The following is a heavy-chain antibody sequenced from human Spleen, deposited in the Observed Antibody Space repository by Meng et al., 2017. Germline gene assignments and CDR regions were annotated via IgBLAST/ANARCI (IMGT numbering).Heavy chain of an antibody. Sequence: QPQPQESGPGLVRPSEALSLTCSVSGGSISTSGYYWGWIRQPPGKGLEWIGRIGHSGFTSYTPSLKSRVTVSIDTSRNQFSLWLTSVTAADTAVYYCVRSSAWVRTGFDPWGQGTLVTVSS. V-gene: IGHV4-39*01. J-gene: IGHJ5*02. CDR2: IGHSGFT. CDR3: VRSSAWVRTGFDP. D-gene: IGHD6-19*01. CDR1: GGSISTSGYY.